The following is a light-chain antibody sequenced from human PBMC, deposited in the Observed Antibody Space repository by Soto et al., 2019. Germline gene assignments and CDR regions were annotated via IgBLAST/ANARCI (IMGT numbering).Light chain of an antibody. CDR3: ATWDDSLIGVV. CDR2: SNN. Sequence: QPVLSQPPSASGTPGQRVTISCSGSNSNIGSNSVYWYQQLPGTAPKLVMFSNNQRPSGVPDRFSGSQSVTSASLAISGLQSEDEGDYYCATWDDSLIGVVFGGGTKLTVL. V-gene: IGLV1-44*01. CDR1: NSNIGSNS. J-gene: IGLJ2*01.